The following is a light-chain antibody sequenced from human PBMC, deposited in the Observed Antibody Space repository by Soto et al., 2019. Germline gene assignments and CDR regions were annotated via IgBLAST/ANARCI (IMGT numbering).Light chain of an antibody. CDR1: SSNIGNND. V-gene: IGLV1-51*01. CDR2: DNN. Sequence: QSVLTQPTSVSAAPGQKVTISCSGSSSNIGNNDVSWYQQLPGTAPKLLIYDNNKRPSGIPDRFSGSKSGTSATLGITGLQTGDEADYYCGTWDSSLSAGVFVGGTKVTVL. J-gene: IGLJ2*01. CDR3: GTWDSSLSAGV.